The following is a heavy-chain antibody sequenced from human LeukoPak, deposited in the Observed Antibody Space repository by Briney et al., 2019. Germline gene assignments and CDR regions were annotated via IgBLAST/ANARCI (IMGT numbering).Heavy chain of an antibody. CDR1: GYTFTSYG. J-gene: IGHJ4*02. CDR2: IGAYNGNT. Sequence: ASVKVSRKASGYTFTSYGISWVRQAPGQGLEWMGWIGAYNGNTNYAQKLHGRVTMTTDTSTSTAYMELRSLRSDDTAVYYCARGAAYHLLSPSYYWGQGTLVTVSS. CDR3: ARGAAYHLLSPSYY. D-gene: IGHD2-2*01. V-gene: IGHV1-18*01.